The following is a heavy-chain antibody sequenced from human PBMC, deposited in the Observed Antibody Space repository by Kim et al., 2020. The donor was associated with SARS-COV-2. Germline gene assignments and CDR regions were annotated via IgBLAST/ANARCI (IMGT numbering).Heavy chain of an antibody. V-gene: IGHV4-4*07. CDR3: ARESNYYGMDV. Sequence: TNYNPSLKSRDTMSVDPSKNHFSLKLSSVTAADTAVYYCARESNYYGMDVWGQGTTVSVSS. CDR2: T. D-gene: IGHD6-6*01. J-gene: IGHJ6*02.